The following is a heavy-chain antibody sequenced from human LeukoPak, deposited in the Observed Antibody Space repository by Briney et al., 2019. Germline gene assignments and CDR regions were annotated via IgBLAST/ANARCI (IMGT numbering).Heavy chain of an antibody. CDR2: IYYSGST. D-gene: IGHD6-19*01. Sequence: PSETLSLTCTVSGGSISSYYWSWIRQPPGKGLEWIGYIYYSGSTNYNPSLKSRVTISVDTSKNQFSLKLSSVTAADTAVYYCAREFYSSGWYYYFDYWVQGTLVTVSS. CDR1: GGSISSYY. V-gene: IGHV4-59*01. CDR3: AREFYSSGWYYYFDY. J-gene: IGHJ4*02.